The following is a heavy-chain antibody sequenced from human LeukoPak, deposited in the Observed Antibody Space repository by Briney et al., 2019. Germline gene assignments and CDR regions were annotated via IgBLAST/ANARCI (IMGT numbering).Heavy chain of an antibody. CDR1: EYTFSVYH. V-gene: IGHV1-2*02. CDR3: ALIPGGIWAFDF. J-gene: IGHJ4*02. CDR2: INPDSGDT. Sequence: ASVKVSCMASEYTFSVYHIHWVRQAPGQGLEWMAWINPDSGDTNYAQKFQGRVTMTRDTSISTAYMEVSSLRSDDTAVYYCALIPGGIWAFDFWGQGTLVTVSS. D-gene: IGHD2-21*01.